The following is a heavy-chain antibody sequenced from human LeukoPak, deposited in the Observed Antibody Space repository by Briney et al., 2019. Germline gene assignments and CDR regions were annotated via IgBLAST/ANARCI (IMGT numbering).Heavy chain of an antibody. Sequence: GGSLRLSCAASGFTFSSYGMHWVRQAPGKGLEWVAFIRYDGSNKYYADSVKGRFTISRDNSKNTLYLQMNSLRAEDTAVYYCAKDSGGKPPPLSPLDYWGQGTLVTVSS. J-gene: IGHJ4*02. CDR3: AKDSGGKPPPLSPLDY. CDR1: GFTFSSYG. CDR2: IRYDGSNK. V-gene: IGHV3-30*02. D-gene: IGHD4-23*01.